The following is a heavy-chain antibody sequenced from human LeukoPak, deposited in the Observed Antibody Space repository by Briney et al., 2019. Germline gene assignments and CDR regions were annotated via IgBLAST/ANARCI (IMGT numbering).Heavy chain of an antibody. V-gene: IGHV1-24*01. CDR2: FDPEDGET. Sequence: VSVKVSCKVSGYTLTELSMHWVRQAPGKGLEWMGGFDPEDGETIYAQKFQGRVTMTEDTSTDTAYMELSSLRSEDTAVYYCATDLYNWKRAFDPWGQGTLVTVSS. CDR3: ATDLYNWKRAFDP. J-gene: IGHJ5*02. D-gene: IGHD1-1*01. CDR1: GYTLTELS.